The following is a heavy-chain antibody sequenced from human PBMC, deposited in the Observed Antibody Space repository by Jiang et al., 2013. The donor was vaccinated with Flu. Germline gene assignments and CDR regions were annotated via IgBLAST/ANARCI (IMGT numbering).Heavy chain of an antibody. CDR1: GFTFSNYG. CDR3: ARGYYGGNSEGDY. J-gene: IGHJ4*02. V-gene: IGHV3-33*01. CDR2: IWYDGSDK. D-gene: IGHD4-23*01. Sequence: VQLLESGGGVVQPGRSLRLSCAASGFTFSNYGMHWVRQAPGKGLEWVAVIWYDGSDKYYADSVKGRFTISRDNSKNTLYLQMNSLRAEDTAVYYCARGYYGGNSEGDYWGQGTLVTVSS.